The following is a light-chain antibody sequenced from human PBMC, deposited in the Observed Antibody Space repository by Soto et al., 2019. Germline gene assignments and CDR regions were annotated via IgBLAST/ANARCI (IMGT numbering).Light chain of an antibody. J-gene: IGKJ3*01. CDR2: DAS. Sequence: DIQMTQSPSSLSASVGDRVTITCQASQDISNYLNWYQQKPGKAPKLLIYDASNLETGVPSRFSGSGSGTDFTFTISSLQPEDSETYYCQQYHNLFRFTLGPGKKVDIK. CDR3: QQYHNLFRFT. V-gene: IGKV1-33*01. CDR1: QDISNY.